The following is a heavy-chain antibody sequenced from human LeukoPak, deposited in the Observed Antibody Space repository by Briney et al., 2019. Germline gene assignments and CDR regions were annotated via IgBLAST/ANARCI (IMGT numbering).Heavy chain of an antibody. CDR3: ARGSPYFDILTGYFNGPYFDY. CDR2: ITAYNGNT. Sequence: ASVKVSCKASGYMFNSYGISWVRQAPGQGLEWMGWITAYNGNTNYAQKFQGRVTVTKDTSTSTAYMELRSLRSDDTAVYYCARGSPYFDILTGYFNGPYFDYWGQGTLVTVSS. D-gene: IGHD3-9*01. V-gene: IGHV1-18*01. CDR1: GYMFNSYG. J-gene: IGHJ4*02.